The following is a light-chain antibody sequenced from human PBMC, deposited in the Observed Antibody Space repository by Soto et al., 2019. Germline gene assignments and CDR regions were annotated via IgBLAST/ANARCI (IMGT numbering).Light chain of an antibody. J-gene: IGLJ1*01. CDR2: GNT. Sequence: QSVLTQPLPVSGAPGKRVTISCTGSSSNIGSTYDVQWYQQLPGTAPKLLIHGNTNRPSGVPDRFSGSKSGTSASLAITGLQADDEADYYCQSYDDSLSVHYVFGTGTKVTVL. CDR3: QSYDDSLSVHYV. V-gene: IGLV1-40*01. CDR1: SSNIGSTYD.